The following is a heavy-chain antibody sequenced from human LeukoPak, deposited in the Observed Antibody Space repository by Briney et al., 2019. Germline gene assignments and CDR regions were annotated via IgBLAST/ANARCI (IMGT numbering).Heavy chain of an antibody. CDR3: ARAIAARYFDY. CDR2: IKQDGSEK. Sequence: GGSLRLSCAASGFTFSSYWMSWVRQAPGKGLEWVANIKQDGSEKYYVDSVKGRFTISRDNAKNSLYLQMNSLRAEDMAVYYCARAIAARYFDYWGQGTLVTVSS. CDR1: GFTFSSYW. D-gene: IGHD6-6*01. V-gene: IGHV3-7*01. J-gene: IGHJ4*02.